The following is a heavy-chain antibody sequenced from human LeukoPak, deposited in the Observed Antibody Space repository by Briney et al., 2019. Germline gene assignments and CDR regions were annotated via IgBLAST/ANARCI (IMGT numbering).Heavy chain of an antibody. V-gene: IGHV4-61*08. Sequence: HSETLSLTCTVSGGSISSGGYYWSWIRQPPGKGLEWIGYIYYSGSTNYNPSLKSRVTISVDTSKKELHLKLSSVTAADTAVYYCARRAPYGSGSYPKYYFDYWGQGTLVTVSS. D-gene: IGHD3-10*01. CDR1: GGSISSGGYY. CDR2: IYYSGST. CDR3: ARRAPYGSGSYPKYYFDY. J-gene: IGHJ4*02.